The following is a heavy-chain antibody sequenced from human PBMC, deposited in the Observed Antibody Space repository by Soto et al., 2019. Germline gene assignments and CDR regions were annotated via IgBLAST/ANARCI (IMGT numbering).Heavy chain of an antibody. CDR2: ISGQIAKT. D-gene: IGHD1-26*01. Sequence: ASVKVCGEASGYSFHNFGIIWVRQARGQGLEWMGWISGQIAKTNYAQKFQGKVTMTTDTSTSTAYMELNTLTYDDTAIYYCARGPPSGSFSLAPRYWGQGTLVTVSS. V-gene: IGHV1-18*04. CDR3: ARGPPSGSFSLAPRY. CDR1: GYSFHNFG. J-gene: IGHJ4*02.